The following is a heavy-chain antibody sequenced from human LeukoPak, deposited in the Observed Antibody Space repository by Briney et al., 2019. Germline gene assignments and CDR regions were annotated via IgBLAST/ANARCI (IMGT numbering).Heavy chain of an antibody. CDR3: AKGGIQLWLGGVFDY. D-gene: IGHD5-18*01. Sequence: GGSLRLSCAASGFTFSSYAMSWVRQAPGKGLEWVSAISGSGGSTYYADSVKGRFTISRDNSKNTLYLQMNSLRAEDTAVYYCAKGGIQLWLGGVFDYWGQGTLVTVSS. V-gene: IGHV3-23*01. CDR2: ISGSGGST. CDR1: GFTFSSYA. J-gene: IGHJ4*02.